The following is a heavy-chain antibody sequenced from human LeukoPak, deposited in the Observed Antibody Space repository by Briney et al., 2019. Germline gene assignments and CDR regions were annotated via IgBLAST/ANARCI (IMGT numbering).Heavy chain of an antibody. J-gene: IGHJ4*02. CDR1: GYTFSNYG. D-gene: IGHD3-22*01. V-gene: IGHV1-18*01. CDR3: ARPSNPGRYYDSTAYYSQLAGPFDS. Sequence: GASVKVSCKASGYTFSNYGINWVRQAPGHGLEWMAWINPYNANTHYTQTFQGRVFLTTDSSTNTAYMELRSLRSDDTAVYYCARPSNPGRYYDSTAYYSQLAGPFDSWGQGTLVTVSS. CDR2: INPYNANT.